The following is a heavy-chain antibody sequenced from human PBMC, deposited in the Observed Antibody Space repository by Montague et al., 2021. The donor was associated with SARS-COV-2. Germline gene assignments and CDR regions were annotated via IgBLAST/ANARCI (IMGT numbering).Heavy chain of an antibody. CDR1: SGPVWNYS. V-gene: IGHV4-34*01. Sequence: SETLSLTCALYSGPVWNYSWIRTSQPPGKSLEWSGENKQSGTTIYNPSVKSGVTISEDTSKNQFYLRLNSVTAADTAVYYCARGRRPVVVPGAGLAGRAFDIGGQGTMVTVSS. CDR2: NKQSGTT. CDR3: ARGRRPVVVPGAGLAGRAFDI. J-gene: IGHJ3*02. D-gene: IGHD2-2*01.